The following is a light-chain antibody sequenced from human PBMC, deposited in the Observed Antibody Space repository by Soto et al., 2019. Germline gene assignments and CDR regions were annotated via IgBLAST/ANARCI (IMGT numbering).Light chain of an antibody. Sequence: QSALTQPASVSGSPGQSITLSCTGTSSDVGSYNLVSWYQQHPGKAPKLMIYEVSKRPSGVSNRFSGSKSGNTASLTISGLQAEDEADYYCCSYAGSSTPHYVFGTGTKLTVL. CDR1: SSDVGSYNL. V-gene: IGLV2-23*02. CDR3: CSYAGSSTPHYV. CDR2: EVS. J-gene: IGLJ1*01.